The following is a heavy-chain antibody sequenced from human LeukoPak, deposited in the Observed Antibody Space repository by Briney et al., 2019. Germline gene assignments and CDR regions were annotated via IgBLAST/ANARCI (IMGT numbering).Heavy chain of an antibody. J-gene: IGHJ4*02. CDR2: IYSGGST. D-gene: IGHD4-17*01. CDR1: GFTVGSNY. Sequence: GGSLRLSCAASGFTVGSNYMSWVRQAPGKGLEWVSVIYSGGSTYYADSVKGRFTISRDNSKNTLYLQMNSLRAEDTAVYYCARVDYGAYGFDYWGQGTLVTVSS. CDR3: ARVDYGAYGFDY. V-gene: IGHV3-66*01.